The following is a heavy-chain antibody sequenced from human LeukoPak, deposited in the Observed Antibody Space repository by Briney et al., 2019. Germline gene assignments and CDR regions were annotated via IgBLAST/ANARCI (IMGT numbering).Heavy chain of an antibody. CDR3: ARIQIAARPGYYYYGMDV. D-gene: IGHD6-6*01. CDR1: GGTFSSYA. CDR2: IIPIFGTA. J-gene: IGHJ6*02. V-gene: IGHV1-69*13. Sequence: ASVKVSCTASGGTFSSYAISWVRQAPGQGLEWMGGIIPIFGTANYAQKFQGRVTITADESTSTAYMELSSLRSEDTAVYYCARIQIAARPGYYYYGMDVWGQGATVTVSS.